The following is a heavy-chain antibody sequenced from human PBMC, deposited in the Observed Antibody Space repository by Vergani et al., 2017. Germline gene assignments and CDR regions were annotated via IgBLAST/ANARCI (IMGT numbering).Heavy chain of an antibody. CDR2: INHSGST. CDR3: ARHDRKTYTATMGWYDY. CDR1: GFTFSNAW. Sequence: VQLLESGGGLVQPGGSLRLSCEASGFTFSNAWMSWIRQPPGKGLEWIGEINHSGSTNYNPSLKSRVTISVDTSKNQFSLKLSSVTAADTALYFCARHDRKTYTATMGWYDYWGQGILVTVSS. J-gene: IGHJ4*02. V-gene: IGHV4-34*01. D-gene: IGHD3-16*01.